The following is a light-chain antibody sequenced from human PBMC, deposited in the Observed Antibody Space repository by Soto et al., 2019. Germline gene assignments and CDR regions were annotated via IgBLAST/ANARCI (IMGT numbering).Light chain of an antibody. CDR2: DVT. CDR1: SSDVAAYNY. V-gene: IGLV2-11*01. Sequence: QSVLTQPRSVSGSPGQSVTISCTGSSSDVAAYNYVSWYQQHPGKVPKLMIYDVTKRPSGVPDRFSGSKSGNTASLTISGLQAEDEADYYCCSYAGSYTFVFGTGTKLTVL. J-gene: IGLJ1*01. CDR3: CSYAGSYTFV.